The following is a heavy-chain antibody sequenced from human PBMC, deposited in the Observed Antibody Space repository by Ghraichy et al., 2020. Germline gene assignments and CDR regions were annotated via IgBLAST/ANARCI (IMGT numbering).Heavy chain of an antibody. CDR2: IYYSGST. Sequence: ESLNISCTVSGGSISSSSYYWGWIRQPPGKGLEWIGSIYYSGSTYYNPSLKSRVTISVDTSKNQFSLKLSSVTAADTAVYYCARIRIAVAGIDYWGQGTLVTVSS. V-gene: IGHV4-39*01. D-gene: IGHD6-19*01. CDR3: ARIRIAVAGIDY. CDR1: GGSISSSSYY. J-gene: IGHJ4*02.